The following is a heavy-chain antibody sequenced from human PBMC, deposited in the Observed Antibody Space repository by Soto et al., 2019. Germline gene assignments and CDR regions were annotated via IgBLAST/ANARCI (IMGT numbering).Heavy chain of an antibody. CDR1: GYTFTSYD. Sequence: ASVKVSCKASGYTFTSYDINWVRQATGRGLEWMGWMNPNSGNTGYAQKFQGRVTMTRNTSISTAYMELSSLRSEDTVVYYCAICLAMVRGVQNDYWGQGTLVPVSS. CDR2: MNPNSGNT. CDR3: AICLAMVRGVQNDY. D-gene: IGHD3-10*01. V-gene: IGHV1-8*01. J-gene: IGHJ4*02.